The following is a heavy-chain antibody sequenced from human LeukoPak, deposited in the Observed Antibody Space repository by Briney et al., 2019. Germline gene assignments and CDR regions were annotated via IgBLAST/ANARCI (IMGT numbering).Heavy chain of an antibody. CDR2: VYHTGAS. Sequence: ASETLSLTCSVSGASINNYYWTWIRQPPGKGLEWIGYVYHTGASGYHPSLKSRVAMSLDTSKNQVSLNLRSVTAADPAVYFCTRVVNGGHFDYWGQGTLVTVSS. D-gene: IGHD2-8*01. CDR3: TRVVNGGHFDY. V-gene: IGHV4-59*01. J-gene: IGHJ4*02. CDR1: GASINNYY.